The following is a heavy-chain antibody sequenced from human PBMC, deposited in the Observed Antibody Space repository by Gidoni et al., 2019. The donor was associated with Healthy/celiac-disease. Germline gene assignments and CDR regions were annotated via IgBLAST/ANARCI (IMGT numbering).Heavy chain of an antibody. CDR3: ARAAISSYYYGMDV. J-gene: IGHJ6*04. CDR2: IWYDGSNK. V-gene: IGHV3-33*01. Sequence: QVQLVEAGGGVVQPGRSLRLSCACSGFTFSSYGMHWVRQAPGKGLEWVEVIWYDGSNKYYADSVKGRFTISRDNSKNTLYLQRNSLRADDTAVYYCARAAISSYYYGMDVWGKGTTVTVSS. D-gene: IGHD3-3*01. CDR1: GFTFSSYG.